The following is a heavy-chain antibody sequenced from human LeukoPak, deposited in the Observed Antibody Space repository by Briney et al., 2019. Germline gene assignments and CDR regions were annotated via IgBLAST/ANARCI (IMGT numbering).Heavy chain of an antibody. J-gene: IGHJ4*02. V-gene: IGHV3-33*01. CDR3: ARSFYYDNSDYYPPDY. Sequence: GRSLRLSCAASGFTFSSYGMHWVRQAPGKGLEWVAIIWYDGSNKYYADSVKGRFTISRDTSKNTPYLQMNSLRAEDTAVYYCARSFYYDNSDYYPPDYWGQGTLVTVSS. CDR2: IWYDGSNK. D-gene: IGHD3-22*01. CDR1: GFTFSSYG.